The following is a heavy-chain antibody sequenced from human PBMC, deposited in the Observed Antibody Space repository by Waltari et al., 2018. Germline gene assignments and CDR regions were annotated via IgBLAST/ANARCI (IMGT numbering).Heavy chain of an antibody. J-gene: IGHJ3*02. CDR3: ARDCSGSSWFHDAFDI. D-gene: IGHD6-13*01. V-gene: IGHV3-33*01. CDR1: GFTFSSYG. CDR2: IWYDGSNK. Sequence: QVQLVESGGGVVQPGRSLRLSCAASGFTFSSYGMHWVRQAPGKGLEWVAVIWYDGSNKYYADSVKGRFTIARDNSKNTLYLQMNSLSAEDTAVYYCARDCSGSSWFHDAFDIWGQGTMVTVSS.